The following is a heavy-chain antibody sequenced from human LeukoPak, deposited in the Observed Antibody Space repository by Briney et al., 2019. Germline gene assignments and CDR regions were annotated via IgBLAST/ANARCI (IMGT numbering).Heavy chain of an antibody. V-gene: IGHV3-23*01. D-gene: IGHD3-22*01. CDR3: AAHYYDSSGWLSDYYYYGMDV. Sequence: QPGGSLRLSCAASGFTFSSYAMSWVRQAPGKGLEWVSAISGSGGSTYYADSVKGRFTISRDNSKNTLYLQMNSLRAEDTAVYYCAAHYYDSSGWLSDYYYYGMDVWGQGTTVTVSS. J-gene: IGHJ6*02. CDR2: ISGSGGST. CDR1: GFTFSSYA.